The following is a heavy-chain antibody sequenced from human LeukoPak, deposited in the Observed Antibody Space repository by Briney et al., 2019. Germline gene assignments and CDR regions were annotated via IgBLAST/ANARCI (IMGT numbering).Heavy chain of an antibody. J-gene: IGHJ4*02. V-gene: IGHV4-4*07. CDR1: GGSISSYY. CDR2: IYTSGST. CDR3: ARDQSVGELPMYYFDY. D-gene: IGHD1-26*01. Sequence: SETLSLTCTVSGGSISSYYWSWIRQPAGKGLEWIGRIYTSGSTNYNPSLKSRVTMSVDTSKNQFSLKLSSVTAADTAVYYCARDQSVGELPMYYFDYWGQGTLVTVSS.